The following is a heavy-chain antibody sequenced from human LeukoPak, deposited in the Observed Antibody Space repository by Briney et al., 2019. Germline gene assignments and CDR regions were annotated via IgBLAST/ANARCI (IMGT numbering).Heavy chain of an antibody. CDR1: GDSISSGNYY. CDR3: ARVIGGWTANWFDP. J-gene: IGHJ5*02. Sequence: SETLSLTCTVSGDSISSGNYYWTWIRQHPGKGLEWIGYIRYSGSTYSNPSLKSRVTISVDTSTNQLSLKLTSVTAADTAMYYCARVIGGWTANWFDPWGQGTLSPSPQ. V-gene: IGHV4-31*03. D-gene: IGHD3-10*01. CDR2: IRYSGST.